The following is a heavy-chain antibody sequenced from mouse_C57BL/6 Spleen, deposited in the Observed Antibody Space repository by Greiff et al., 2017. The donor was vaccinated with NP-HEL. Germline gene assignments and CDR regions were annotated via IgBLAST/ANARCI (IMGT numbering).Heavy chain of an antibody. CDR1: GYTFNSYW. CDR2: IDPSDSYT. J-gene: IGHJ1*03. D-gene: IGHD5-1*01. V-gene: IGHV1-50*01. Sequence: QVQLQQPGAELVKPGASVKLSCKASGYTFNSYWMQWVKQRPGQGLEWIGEIDPSDSYTNYNQKFKGKATLTVDTSSSTAYMQLSSLTSEDSAVYYCAITSYFDVWGTGTTVTVSS. CDR3: AITSYFDV.